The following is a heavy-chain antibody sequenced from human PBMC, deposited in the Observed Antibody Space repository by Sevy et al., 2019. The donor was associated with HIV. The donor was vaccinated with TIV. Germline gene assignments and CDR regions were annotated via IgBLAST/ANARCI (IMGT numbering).Heavy chain of an antibody. CDR3: ARLNGFEPYSYYALDV. CDR2: IYPGDPAP. Sequence: GESLKISCEGSGYSFTHYWIAWVRQIPGKGLEWMGIIYPGDPAPTYSPSIQGRVTISADKSINIAYLQWSRLRASDTAIYYCARLNGFEPYSYYALDVWGQGTTVTVSS. V-gene: IGHV5-51*01. CDR1: GYSFTHYW. J-gene: IGHJ6*02. D-gene: IGHD5-12*01.